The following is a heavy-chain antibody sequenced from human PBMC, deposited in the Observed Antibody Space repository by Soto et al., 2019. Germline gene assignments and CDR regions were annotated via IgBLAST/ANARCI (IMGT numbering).Heavy chain of an antibody. Sequence: PVEYLKLSCKGPRYSFSSYWIDWVRQIPWKGLESMGIIFPCDSYTRYSPSSQCQDTISIDKPISTASLQWYSQEASDTAVYYCARPYTPGQDALHVWGRGT. CDR3: ARPYTPGQDALHV. J-gene: IGHJ6*03. CDR2: IFPCDSYT. D-gene: IGHD3-16*01. CDR1: RYSFSSYW. V-gene: IGHV5-51*01.